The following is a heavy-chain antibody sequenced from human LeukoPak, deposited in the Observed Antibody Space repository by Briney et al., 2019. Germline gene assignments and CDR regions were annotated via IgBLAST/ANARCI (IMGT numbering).Heavy chain of an antibody. J-gene: IGHJ4*02. CDR3: ARDCSSTSCYEPKY. Sequence: PGGSLRLSCGVSGHTYDVYAKHCPRESPRRGVEWVYRIIRDGGNIYYACSVKCRFTISRDNAKNSLILQMNSLRDEDTAVYYCARDCSSTSCYEPKYWGQGTLVTVSS. V-gene: IGHV3-43D*04. D-gene: IGHD2-2*01. CDR2: IIRDGGNI. CDR1: GHTYDVYA.